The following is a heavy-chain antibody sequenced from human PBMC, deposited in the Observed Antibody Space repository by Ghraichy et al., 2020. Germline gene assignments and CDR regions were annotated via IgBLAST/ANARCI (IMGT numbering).Heavy chain of an antibody. CDR3: AKDRGMAAAGTLNWFDP. CDR2: ISGSGGST. CDR1: GFTFSSYA. J-gene: IGHJ5*02. D-gene: IGHD6-13*01. Sequence: GGSLRLSCAASGFTFSSYAMSWVRQAPGKGLEWVSAISGSGGSTYYADSVKGRFTISRDNSKNTLCLQMNSLRAEDTAVYYCAKDRGMAAAGTLNWFDPWGQGTLVTVSS. V-gene: IGHV3-23*01.